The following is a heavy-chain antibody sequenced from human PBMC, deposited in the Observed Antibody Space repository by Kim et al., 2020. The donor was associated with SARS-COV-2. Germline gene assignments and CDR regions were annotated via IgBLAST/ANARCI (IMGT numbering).Heavy chain of an antibody. Sequence: GGSLRLSCAASGFTFDDYAMHWVRQAPGKGLEWVSGISWNSGSIGYADSVKGRFTISRDNAKNSLYLQMNSLRAEDTALYYCAKGRTHYYDSSGYCEYWGQGTLVTVSS. J-gene: IGHJ4*02. D-gene: IGHD3-22*01. CDR1: GFTFDDYA. V-gene: IGHV3-9*01. CDR3: AKGRTHYYDSSGYCEY. CDR2: ISWNSGSI.